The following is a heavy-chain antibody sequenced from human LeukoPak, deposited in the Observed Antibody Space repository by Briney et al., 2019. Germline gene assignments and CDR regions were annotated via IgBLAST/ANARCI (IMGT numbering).Heavy chain of an antibody. D-gene: IGHD3-3*02. Sequence: SGGSLRLSCAASGFTFSSYEMDWVRQAPGKGLEWVSYISSSGGTIYYADTVKGRFTISRDNAKNSLYLQMNSPRAEDTAVYYCARVDIYWFDPWGQGTLVTVSS. CDR3: ARVDIYWFDP. V-gene: IGHV3-48*03. J-gene: IGHJ5*02. CDR1: GFTFSSYE. CDR2: ISSSGGTI.